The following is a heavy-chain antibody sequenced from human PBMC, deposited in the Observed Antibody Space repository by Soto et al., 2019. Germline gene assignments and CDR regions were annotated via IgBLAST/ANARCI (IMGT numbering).Heavy chain of an antibody. V-gene: IGHV1-69*08. J-gene: IGHJ5*02. CDR3: ARDLSYDGSGSTDWFDP. CDR1: GCTFSSYT. D-gene: IGHD3-10*01. CDR2: IIPSLGIA. Sequence: QVQLVQSGAEVKKPGSSVKVSCKASGCTFSSYTISWVRQAPGQGLEWMGRIIPSLGIANYAQKFQGRVTMPADKSTSTAYMELSSLSSEDTAVYYCARDLSYDGSGSTDWFDPWGQGTLVTVSS.